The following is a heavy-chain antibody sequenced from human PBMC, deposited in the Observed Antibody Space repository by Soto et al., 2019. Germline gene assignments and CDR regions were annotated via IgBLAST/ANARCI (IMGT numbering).Heavy chain of an antibody. CDR3: AHKEGIAAAVYNWFDP. D-gene: IGHD6-13*01. V-gene: IGHV2-5*02. Sequence: ESGPTLVNPTQTLTLTCTFSGFSLSTSGVGVGWIRQPPGKALEWLALIYWDDDKRYSPSLKSRLTITKDTSKNQVVLTMTNMDPVDTATYYCAHKEGIAAAVYNWFDPWGQGTLVTVSS. CDR2: IYWDDDK. J-gene: IGHJ5*02. CDR1: GFSLSTSGVG.